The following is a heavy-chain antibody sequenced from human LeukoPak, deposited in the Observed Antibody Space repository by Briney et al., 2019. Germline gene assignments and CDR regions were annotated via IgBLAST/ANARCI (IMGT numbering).Heavy chain of an antibody. CDR1: GFTFSSYS. Sequence: PGGSLRLSCAASGFTFSSYSMNWVRQAPGKGLEWVSSINSSSSYIYYADSVKGRFTISRDNAKNSLYLQMNSLRAEDTAVYYCARDGNWGSPYYYGMDVWGQGTTVTVSS. CDR3: ARDGNWGSPYYYGMDV. CDR2: INSSSSYI. J-gene: IGHJ6*02. V-gene: IGHV3-21*01. D-gene: IGHD7-27*01.